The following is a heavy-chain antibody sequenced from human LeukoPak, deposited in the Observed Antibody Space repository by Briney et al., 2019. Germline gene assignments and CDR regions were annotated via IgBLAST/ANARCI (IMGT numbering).Heavy chain of an antibody. V-gene: IGHV3-74*01. D-gene: IGHD6-19*01. Sequence: GGSLRLPCAASGFTFSSYWMHWVRQAPGKGLVWVSRINSDGSSTSYADSVKGRFTISRDNAKNTLYLQMNSLRAEDTAVYYCARAVAGKPPDYWGQGTLVTVSS. CDR2: INSDGSST. CDR1: GFTFSSYW. J-gene: IGHJ4*02. CDR3: ARAVAGKPPDY.